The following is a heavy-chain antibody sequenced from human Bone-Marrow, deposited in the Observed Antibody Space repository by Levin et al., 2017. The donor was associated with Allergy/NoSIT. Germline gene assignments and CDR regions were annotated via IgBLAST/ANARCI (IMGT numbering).Heavy chain of an antibody. V-gene: IGHV3-49*05. Sequence: KAGGSLRLSCTASGFNFDDYAMNWFRQAPGKGLEWVGFIRSKANGGTTEYAASVKGRFSISRDDSKSITYLQMNSLKIEDTAVYYCTRHMAIDYWGQGTLVTVSS. CDR2: IRSKANGGTT. CDR1: GFNFDDYA. D-gene: IGHD2-21*01. CDR3: TRHMAIDY. J-gene: IGHJ4*02.